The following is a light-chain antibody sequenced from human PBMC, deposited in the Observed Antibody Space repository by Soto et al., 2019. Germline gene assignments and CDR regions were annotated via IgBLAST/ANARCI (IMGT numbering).Light chain of an antibody. J-gene: IGKJ1*01. Sequence: IVMTQSPATLSLSPGERATLSCRASQSVSSNLAWYQQKPGQAPRLLIYGASTRATGIPARFSGSGSGTEFTLTISSLQPDDFATYYCQQYNSYSQTFGQGTKVDIK. CDR1: QSVSSN. CDR2: GAS. V-gene: IGKV3-15*01. CDR3: QQYNSYSQT.